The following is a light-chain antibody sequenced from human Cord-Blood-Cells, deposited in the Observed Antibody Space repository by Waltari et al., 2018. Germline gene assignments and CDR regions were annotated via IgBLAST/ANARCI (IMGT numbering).Light chain of an antibody. CDR3: QQRSNWPPPYT. CDR1: QSVSSY. CDR2: DAS. V-gene: IGKV3-11*01. J-gene: IGKJ2*01. Sequence: EIVLTQPPATLSLSPGVRATLSCRASQSVSSYLAWYQQKPGQAPRLLIYDASNRATGIPARFSGSGSGTDFTLTISSLEPEDFAVYYCQQRSNWPPPYTFGQGTKLEIK.